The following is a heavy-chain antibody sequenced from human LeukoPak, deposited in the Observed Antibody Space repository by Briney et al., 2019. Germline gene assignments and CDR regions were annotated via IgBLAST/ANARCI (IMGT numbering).Heavy chain of an antibody. CDR3: ARAYCSSTSCYPSGY. J-gene: IGHJ4*02. V-gene: IGHV1-8*02. Sequence: ASVKVSCKASGYTFTSYDINRVRQATGQGLEWMGWMNPNSGNTGYAQNLQGRVTMTTDTSTTTAYMEPRSLRSDDTAIYYCARAYCSSTSCYPSGYWGQGTLVIVSS. CDR2: MNPNSGNT. D-gene: IGHD2-2*01. CDR1: GYTFTSYD.